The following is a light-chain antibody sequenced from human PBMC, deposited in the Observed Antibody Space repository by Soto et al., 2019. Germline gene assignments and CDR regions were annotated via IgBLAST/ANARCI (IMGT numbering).Light chain of an antibody. J-gene: IGKJ1*01. Sequence: EIVLTQSPATLSLSPGERATLSCRASRGIGYYLAWYQEKPGQAPRLLIYDASIRATGIPARFSGSWSGTDFTLTINGLEPEDSAVYYCQQRGNWPPTWTFGQGTKVEIK. V-gene: IGKV3-11*01. CDR2: DAS. CDR1: RGIGYY. CDR3: QQRGNWPPTWT.